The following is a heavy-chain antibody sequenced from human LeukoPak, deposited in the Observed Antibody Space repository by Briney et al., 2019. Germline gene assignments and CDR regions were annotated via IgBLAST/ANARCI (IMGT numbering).Heavy chain of an antibody. V-gene: IGHV4-59*08. CDR2: IYYSGST. J-gene: IGHJ4*02. Sequence: SETLSLTCTVSGGSISGKFWSWIRQPPGKGLEYIGYIYYSGSTYYNPSLKSRVTMSVDTSKNQFSLRLSSVTAADTAVYYCARLGGLPGYYFDYWGQGTLVA. D-gene: IGHD3-10*01. CDR3: ARLGGLPGYYFDY. CDR1: GGSISGKF.